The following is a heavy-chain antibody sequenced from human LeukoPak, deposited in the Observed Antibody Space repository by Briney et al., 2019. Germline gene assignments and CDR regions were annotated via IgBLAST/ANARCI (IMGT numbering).Heavy chain of an antibody. Sequence: SETLSLTCTVSGGSISSYYWSWIRQPPGKGLEWIGYIYYSGSTNYNPSLKSRVTISVDTSKNQFSLKLSSVTAADTAVYYCARDTLTYHYDSSGYEVYYYYGMDVWGQGTTVTVSS. CDR3: ARDTLTYHYDSSGYEVYYYYGMDV. D-gene: IGHD3-22*01. V-gene: IGHV4-59*01. CDR2: IYYSGST. J-gene: IGHJ6*02. CDR1: GGSISSYY.